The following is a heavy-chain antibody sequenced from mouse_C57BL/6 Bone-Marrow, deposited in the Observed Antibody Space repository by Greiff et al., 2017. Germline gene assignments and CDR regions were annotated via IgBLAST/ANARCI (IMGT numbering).Heavy chain of an antibody. Sequence: VQLQQSGAELVKPGASVKLSCKASGYTFPSSWMHWVKQRPGQGLEWIGMIHPNSGSTNYNEKFTSKATLTVDKSSSTAYMQLSSLTSEDSAVYYCARFPFYRDYWGQGTSVTVAS. CDR2: IHPNSGST. D-gene: IGHD1-1*01. J-gene: IGHJ4*01. CDR1: GYTFPSSW. V-gene: IGHV1-64*01. CDR3: ARFPFYRDY.